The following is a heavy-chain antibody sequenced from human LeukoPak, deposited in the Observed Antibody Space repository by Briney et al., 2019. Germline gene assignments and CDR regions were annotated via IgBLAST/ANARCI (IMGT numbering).Heavy chain of an antibody. CDR3: ARHFTTGSIDH. J-gene: IGHJ4*02. V-gene: IGHV3-30-3*01. Sequence: GRSLRLSCAASGFILSSYDMHWVRQPPGKGLEWLAVISREGSIKYHADSVRGRFTISRDNSHNTRYLQMNSLRAEDTAVYYCARHFTTGSIDHWGQGNLVTVSS. CDR2: ISREGSIK. D-gene: IGHD3-9*01. CDR1: GFILSSYD.